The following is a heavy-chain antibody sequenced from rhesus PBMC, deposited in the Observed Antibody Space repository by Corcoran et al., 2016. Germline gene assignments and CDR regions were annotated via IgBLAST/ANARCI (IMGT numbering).Heavy chain of an antibody. CDR1: GGSFSSYW. CDR3: ARAHPWFPTYYFDY. Sequence: QVQLQESGPGLVKPSETLSLTCAVSGGSFSSYWWGWIRQPPGKGLEWMGSSYGRSGSTENNTSPKSRATISRDTSKNKFSLKRSSVTAADTAVYYCARAHPWFPTYYFDYWGQGVLVTVSS. CDR2: SYGRSGST. J-gene: IGHJ4*01. D-gene: IGHD2-21*01. V-gene: IGHV4-160*01.